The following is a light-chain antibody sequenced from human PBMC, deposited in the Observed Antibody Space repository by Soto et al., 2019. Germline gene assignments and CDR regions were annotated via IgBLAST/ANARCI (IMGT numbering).Light chain of an antibody. CDR3: QQYGSSRT. J-gene: IGKJ1*01. V-gene: IGKV3-20*01. Sequence: EIVLTQSPGTLSLSPGDRATLSCRASQSVSSSYLAWYQQRPGQAPRLLIYGASSRASGIPDRFSGSGSGTDFTLTISRLEPEDFAVYYCQQYGSSRTFGQGTQVE. CDR1: QSVSSSY. CDR2: GAS.